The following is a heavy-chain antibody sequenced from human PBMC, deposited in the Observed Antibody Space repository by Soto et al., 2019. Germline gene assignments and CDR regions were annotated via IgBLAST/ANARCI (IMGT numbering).Heavy chain of an antibody. CDR3: ARDIGIAVAGTRY. Sequence: PGGSLRLSCAASGFTFSSYGMHWVRQAPGKGLEWVAVIWYDGSNKYYADSVKGRFTISRDNSKNTLYLQMNSLRAEDTAVYYCARDIGIAVAGTRYWGQGTLVTVSS. J-gene: IGHJ4*02. D-gene: IGHD6-19*01. CDR2: IWYDGSNK. CDR1: GFTFSSYG. V-gene: IGHV3-33*01.